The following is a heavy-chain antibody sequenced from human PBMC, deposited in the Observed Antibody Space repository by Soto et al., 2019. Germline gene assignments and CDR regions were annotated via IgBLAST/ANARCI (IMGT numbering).Heavy chain of an antibody. J-gene: IGHJ5*02. CDR2: IYPGDSDT. D-gene: IGHD5-12*01. CDR1: GYSFPSYW. CDR3: ATTDPHEYRGYGT. Sequence: GESLKISCEGSGYSFPSYWIGWVREMPGKCLEWMGIIYPGDSDTRYSPSFQGQGTISADKSISTAYLQWSSLKASDTAMYYSATTDPHEYRGYGTWGQGTLDPLSS. V-gene: IGHV5-51*01.